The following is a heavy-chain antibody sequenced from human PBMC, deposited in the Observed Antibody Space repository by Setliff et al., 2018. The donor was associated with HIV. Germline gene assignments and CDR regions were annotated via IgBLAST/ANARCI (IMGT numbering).Heavy chain of an antibody. CDR1: GGSVSSPSYY. CDR2: VYNSGIT. J-gene: IGHJ4*02. V-gene: IGHV4-39*07. Sequence: ASETLSLTCAVSGGSVSSPSYYWGWIRQPPGKRLEWIGSVYNSGITFKNPSLKSRVSISVDRSGNQFSLRLTSVTAADTAVYYCARTHRYCSGNIKWHRLWGQGTLVTVSS. CDR3: ARTHRYCSGNIKWHRL. D-gene: IGHD2-15*01.